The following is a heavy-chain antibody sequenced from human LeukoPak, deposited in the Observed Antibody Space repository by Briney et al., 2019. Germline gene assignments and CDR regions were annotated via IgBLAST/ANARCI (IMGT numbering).Heavy chain of an antibody. CDR2: INDDESTK. V-gene: IGHV3-74*01. D-gene: IGHD3-10*01. CDR3: VRGGVRTFDN. J-gene: IGHJ4*02. Sequence: PGGSLRLSCAASGFRLSDYWMSWVRQAPGKGLVWVARINDDESTKNYADSVKGRFPISRDNAKNTLYLQLNSLRAEDTAVYYCVRGGVRTFDNWGQGTLVTVSS. CDR1: GFRLSDYW.